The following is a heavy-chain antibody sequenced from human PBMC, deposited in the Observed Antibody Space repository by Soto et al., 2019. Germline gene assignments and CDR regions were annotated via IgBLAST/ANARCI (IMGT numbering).Heavy chain of an antibody. Sequence: PGXSLNISCKGSGYIFASHWLGWLRQMPVKSLEWMGIIYPGDSDTKLNPSFRGQVTFSADRSTSTAYLQWSSLKASDTAMYYCARPINGEYSGYDTAFVIWGQGTLVTVSS. CDR2: IYPGDSDT. D-gene: IGHD5-12*01. CDR1: GYIFASHW. J-gene: IGHJ3*02. CDR3: ARPINGEYSGYDTAFVI. V-gene: IGHV5-51*01.